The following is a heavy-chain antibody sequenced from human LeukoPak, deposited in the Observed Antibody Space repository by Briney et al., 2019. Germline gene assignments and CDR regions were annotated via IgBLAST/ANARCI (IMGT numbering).Heavy chain of an antibody. CDR3: ASLTYGSGSYYNLGWFDP. D-gene: IGHD3-10*01. V-gene: IGHV1-2*06. Sequence: ASVKVSCKASGYTFTGYYMHWVRQAPGQGLEWMGRINPNSGGTNYAQKFQGRVTMTRDTSISTAYMELSRLRSDGTAVYYCASLTYGSGSYYNLGWFDPWGQGTLVTVSS. CDR1: GYTFTGYY. CDR2: INPNSGGT. J-gene: IGHJ5*02.